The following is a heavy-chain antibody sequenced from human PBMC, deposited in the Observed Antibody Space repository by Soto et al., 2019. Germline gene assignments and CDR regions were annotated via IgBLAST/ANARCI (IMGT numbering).Heavy chain of an antibody. J-gene: IGHJ4*02. Sequence: QVQLQESGPGLVKPSQTLSLTCTVSGGCISSGGYYWSWIRQHPGKGLEWIGYIYYSGSTYYNPSLKTRVTISVDTSKNQFSLKLSSVTAADTAVYYCARVSWQWLVPRDDSWGQGTLVTVSS. CDR2: IYYSGST. V-gene: IGHV4-31*03. D-gene: IGHD6-19*01. CDR1: GGCISSGGYY. CDR3: ARVSWQWLVPRDDS.